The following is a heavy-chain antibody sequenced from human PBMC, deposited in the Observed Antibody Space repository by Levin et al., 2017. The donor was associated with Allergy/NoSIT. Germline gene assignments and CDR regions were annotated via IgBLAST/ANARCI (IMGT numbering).Heavy chain of an antibody. CDR3: ARVAARPGYYYGMDV. D-gene: IGHD6-6*01. V-gene: IGHV4-31*02. CDR1: GGSISRSGYY. CDR2: IHYSGST. J-gene: IGHJ6*02. Sequence: SQTLSLTCAVAGGSISRSGYYWSWIRQYPGKGLEWIGYIHYSGSTYYNPSLKSRVTLSADTSNNQFSLMVNSVTVADTAVYYCARVAARPGYYYGMDVWGQGTTVTVS.